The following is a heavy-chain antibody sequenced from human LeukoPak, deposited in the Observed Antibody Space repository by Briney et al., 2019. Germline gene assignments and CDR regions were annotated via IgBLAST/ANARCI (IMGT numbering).Heavy chain of an antibody. CDR3: ARGSTLLLWFGESDY. CDR1: GYTFTSYA. Sequence: ASVKVSCKASGYTFTSYAMHWVRQAPGQRLEWMGWINAGNGNTKHSQKFQGRVTITRDTSASTAYMELSSLRSEDTAVYYCARGSTLLLWFGESDYWGQGTLVTVSS. D-gene: IGHD3-10*01. J-gene: IGHJ4*02. V-gene: IGHV1-3*01. CDR2: INAGNGNT.